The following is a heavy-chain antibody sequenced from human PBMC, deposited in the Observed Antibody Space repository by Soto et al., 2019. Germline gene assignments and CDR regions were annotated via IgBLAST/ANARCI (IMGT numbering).Heavy chain of an antibody. Sequence: PSETLSLPCAVYGGSFSGYYWSWIRQPPGKGLEWIGEINPSGSTNYNPSLKSRVTISVGTSKNQFSLKLSSVTAADTTVYYCARSCYASPYNYYYYGMDVWGQGTTLNVSS. D-gene: IGHD3-16*01. CDR2: INPSGST. CDR1: GGSFSGYY. CDR3: ARSCYASPYNYYYYGMDV. V-gene: IGHV4-34*01. J-gene: IGHJ6*02.